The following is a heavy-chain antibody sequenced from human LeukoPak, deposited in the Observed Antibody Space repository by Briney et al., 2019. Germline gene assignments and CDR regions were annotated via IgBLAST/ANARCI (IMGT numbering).Heavy chain of an antibody. CDR1: GYTFTSYG. D-gene: IGHD1-26*01. J-gene: IGHJ4*02. V-gene: IGHV1-18*01. CDR2: ISAYNGNT. Sequence: GASVKASCKASGYTFTSYGISWVRQAPGQGLEWMGWISAYNGNTNYAQKLQGRVTMTTDTSTSTAYMELRSLRSDDTAVYYCARDGGSYWGGEYFDYWGQGTLVTVSS. CDR3: ARDGGSYWGGEYFDY.